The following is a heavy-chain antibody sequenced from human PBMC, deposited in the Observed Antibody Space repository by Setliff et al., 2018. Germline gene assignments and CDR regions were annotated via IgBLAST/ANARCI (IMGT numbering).Heavy chain of an antibody. J-gene: IGHJ4*02. CDR2: ISSSGSTI. CDR1: GFTFSSYN. Sequence: GGSLRLSCAASGFTFSSYNMNWVRQAPGKGLEWVSYISSSGSTIYYADAVMGRFTISRDNSKNSLYLQMNSLRAADTAVYHCARVGQATVVTAIHGALDYWGQGTLVTVSS. CDR3: ARVGQATVVTAIHGALDY. D-gene: IGHD2-21*02. V-gene: IGHV3-48*01.